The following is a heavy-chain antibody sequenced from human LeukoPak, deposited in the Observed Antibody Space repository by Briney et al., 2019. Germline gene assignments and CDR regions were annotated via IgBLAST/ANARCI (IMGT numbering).Heavy chain of an antibody. J-gene: IGHJ4*02. V-gene: IGHV4-4*07. D-gene: IGHD5-24*01. CDR3: ARDSDGYNLYYFDY. CDR1: GGSISSYY. Sequence: SETLSLTCTVSGGSISSYYWSWIRQPAGKGLEWIGRIYTSGSTNYNPSLKSRVTMSVDTSKNQFSLELSSVTAADTAVYYCARDSDGYNLYYFDYWGQGTLVTVSS. CDR2: IYTSGST.